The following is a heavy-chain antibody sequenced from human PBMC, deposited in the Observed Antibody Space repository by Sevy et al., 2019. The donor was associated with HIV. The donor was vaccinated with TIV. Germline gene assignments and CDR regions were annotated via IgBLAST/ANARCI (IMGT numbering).Heavy chain of an antibody. CDR1: GFTFSSYW. CDR3: ARHKFLRLGELSLLYY. V-gene: IGHV3-7*03. Sequence: RGSLRLSCAASGFTFSSYWMSWVRQAPGKGLEWVANIKQDGSEKYYVDSVKGRFTISRDNAKNSLYLQMNSLRAEDTAVYYCARHKFLRLGELSLLYYWGQGTLVTVSS. CDR2: IKQDGSEK. D-gene: IGHD3-16*02. J-gene: IGHJ4*02.